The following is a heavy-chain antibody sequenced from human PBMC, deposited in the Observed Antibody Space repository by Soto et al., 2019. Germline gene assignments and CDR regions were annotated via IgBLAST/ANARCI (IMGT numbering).Heavy chain of an antibody. V-gene: IGHV3-7*03. D-gene: IGHD6-13*01. Sequence: GGSLRLSCAASGVSVRSYWMSWVRQAPGKRLEWVANIKQDGSERVYVDSVNDRVTISRDNARNALYLQLNRVRVEDTAVYFCASASAFPDSRCFSRNYYGLDVWGLGPMVAVCS. J-gene: IGHJ6*02. CDR3: ASASAFPDSRCFSRNYYGLDV. CDR1: GVSVRSYW. CDR2: IKQDGSER.